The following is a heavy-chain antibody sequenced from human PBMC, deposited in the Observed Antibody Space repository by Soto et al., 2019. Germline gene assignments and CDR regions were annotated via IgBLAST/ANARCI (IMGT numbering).Heavy chain of an antibody. CDR2: IYYGGST. V-gene: IGHV4-59*01. CDR3: ARAREVDILTGYYKAPFDY. J-gene: IGHJ4*02. CDR1: GGSISSYY. Sequence: SETLSLTCTVSGGSISSYYWSWIRQPPGKGLEWIGYIYYGGSTNYNPSLKSRVTISVDTSKNQFSLKLSSVTAADTAVYYCARAREVDILTGYYKAPFDYWGQGTLVTVSS. D-gene: IGHD3-9*01.